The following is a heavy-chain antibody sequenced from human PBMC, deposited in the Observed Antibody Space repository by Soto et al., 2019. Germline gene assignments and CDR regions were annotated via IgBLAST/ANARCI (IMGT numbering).Heavy chain of an antibody. CDR2: INSDGSTT. J-gene: IGHJ4*02. CDR1: GITFISYW. Sequence: PGGSLRLSCAASGITFISYWMHWVRQVPGKGLVWVAHINSDGSTTTYADSVKGRFTISRDNAKSTLDLQMNSLRAEDTAVYYCARGSVGANFDYWGQGTLVTVSS. D-gene: IGHD1-26*01. V-gene: IGHV3-74*03. CDR3: ARGSVGANFDY.